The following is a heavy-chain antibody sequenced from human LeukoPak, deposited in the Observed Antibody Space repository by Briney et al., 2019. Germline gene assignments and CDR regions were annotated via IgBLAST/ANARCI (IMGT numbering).Heavy chain of an antibody. CDR1: GYTFTGYY. Sequence: ASVKVSCKASGYTFTGYYMHWVRQAPGQGLEWMGWINPNSGGTNHAQKFQGRVTMTRDTSISTAYMELSRLRSDDTAVYYCARVGYCSSTSCYDWFDPWGQGTLVTVSS. D-gene: IGHD2-2*01. J-gene: IGHJ5*02. CDR2: INPNSGGT. V-gene: IGHV1-2*02. CDR3: ARVGYCSSTSCYDWFDP.